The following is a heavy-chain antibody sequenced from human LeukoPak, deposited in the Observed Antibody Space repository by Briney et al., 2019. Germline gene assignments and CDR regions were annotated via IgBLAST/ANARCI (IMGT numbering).Heavy chain of an antibody. CDR2: IRSSGSNI. CDR1: GFTFSGYD. CDR3: ARDNGGYYGYDF. D-gene: IGHD1-26*01. J-gene: IGHJ4*02. V-gene: IGHV3-11*01. Sequence: GGSLRLSCAAPGFTFSGYDMRWLRQAPGKGLEWVSYIRSSGSNIYYADSVKARFTISRDNAENSLYLQMNSLRGEDTAVYYCARDNGGYYGYDFWGRGTLVTVSS.